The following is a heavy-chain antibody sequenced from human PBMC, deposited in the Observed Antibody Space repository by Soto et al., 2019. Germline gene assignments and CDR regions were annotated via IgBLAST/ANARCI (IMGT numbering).Heavy chain of an antibody. D-gene: IGHD3-9*01. CDR3: AREERYDILTGPPFDY. V-gene: IGHV3-11*01. J-gene: IGHJ4*02. CDR1: GFTFSDYY. CDR2: ISSSGSTI. Sequence: PGGSLRLSCAASGFTFSDYYMSWIRQAPGKGLEWVSYISSSGSTIYYAESVKGRFTISRDNAKNSLYLQMNSLRAEDTAVYYCAREERYDILTGPPFDYWGQGTLVTVSS.